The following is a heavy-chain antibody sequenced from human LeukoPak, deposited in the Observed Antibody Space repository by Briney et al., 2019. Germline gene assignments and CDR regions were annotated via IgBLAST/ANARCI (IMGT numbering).Heavy chain of an antibody. CDR1: GGTFSSYA. D-gene: IGHD5-24*01. V-gene: IGHV1-69*05. Sequence: SVKVSCKASGGTFSSYAISWVRQAPGQGLEWMGRIIPIFGTANYAQKFQGRVTITTDESTSTAYMELSSLRSEDTAVYYCARDPGKEMATTDYWGQGTLVTVSS. J-gene: IGHJ4*02. CDR2: IIPIFGTA. CDR3: ARDPGKEMATTDY.